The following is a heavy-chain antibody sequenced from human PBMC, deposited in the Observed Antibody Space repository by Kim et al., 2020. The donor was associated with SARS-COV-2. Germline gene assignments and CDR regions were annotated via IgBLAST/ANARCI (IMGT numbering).Heavy chain of an antibody. J-gene: IGHJ4*02. Sequence: YYANCVKGQFAISRANSKNTLYLPMNSLRAEDTAVYYCAKDQGVGPQHYWVQGTLVTVSS. D-gene: IGHD1-26*01. CDR3: AKDQGVGPQHY. V-gene: IGHV3-23*01.